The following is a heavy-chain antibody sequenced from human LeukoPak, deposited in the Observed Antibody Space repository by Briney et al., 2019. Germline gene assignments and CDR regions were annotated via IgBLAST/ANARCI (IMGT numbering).Heavy chain of an antibody. J-gene: IGHJ4*02. CDR3: AKNTLGGYSSSWYAY. D-gene: IGHD6-13*01. CDR2: ISGSGGST. V-gene: IGHV3-23*01. CDR1: GFTFSTYG. Sequence: GGSLRLSCVASGFTFSTYGMSWVRQAPGKGLEWVSAISGSGGSTYYADSVKGRFTISRDNSKNTLYLQMNSLRAEDTAVYYCAKNTLGGYSSSWYAYWGQGTLVTVSS.